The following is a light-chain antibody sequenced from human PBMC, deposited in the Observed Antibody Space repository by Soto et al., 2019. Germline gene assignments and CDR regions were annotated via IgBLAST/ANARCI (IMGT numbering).Light chain of an antibody. CDR1: QSISRW. Sequence: DIQMTQSPSTLSASVGDRVTITCRASQSISRWLARYQQKPGKAPKVLIYDASSLESGVPSRFSGSGFGTEFTLTISSLQPDDFAIYYCQQYNSYSLTFGGGTKVEIK. J-gene: IGKJ4*01. CDR2: DAS. CDR3: QQYNSYSLT. V-gene: IGKV1-5*01.